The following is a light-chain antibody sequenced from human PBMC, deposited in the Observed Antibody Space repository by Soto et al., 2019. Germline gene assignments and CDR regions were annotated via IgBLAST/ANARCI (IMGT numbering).Light chain of an antibody. CDR1: SSDVGGYNY. V-gene: IGLV2-8*01. CDR2: EVT. Sequence: QSVLTQPPSASGSPGQSVTISCTGTSSDVGGYNYVSWYQQHPGKAPKLIISEVTKRPSGVPDRFSGSKSGNTASLTISGLQAEDEADYYCCSYAATHTYIFGTGTKVTV. J-gene: IGLJ1*01. CDR3: CSYAATHTYI.